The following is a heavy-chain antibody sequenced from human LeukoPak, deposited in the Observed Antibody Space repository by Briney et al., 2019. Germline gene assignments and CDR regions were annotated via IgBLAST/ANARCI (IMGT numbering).Heavy chain of an antibody. CDR3: ARSLGSSGYQDY. J-gene: IGHJ4*02. V-gene: IGHV3-48*04. Sequence: PGGSLRLSCAASGFTFRSYSMNWVRQAPGKGLEWVSYISSRSSTIYYADSVKGRFTISRDNAKNTVYLQMNSLRAEDTAVYYCARSLGSSGYQDYWGQGTLVTVSS. CDR2: ISSRSSTI. CDR1: GFTFRSYS. D-gene: IGHD3-22*01.